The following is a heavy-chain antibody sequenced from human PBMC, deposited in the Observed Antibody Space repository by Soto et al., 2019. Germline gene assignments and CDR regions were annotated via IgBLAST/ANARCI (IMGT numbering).Heavy chain of an antibody. CDR2: IDIGNGNT. J-gene: IGHJ3*02. D-gene: IGHD3-9*01. Sequence: GASVKVSCKASGYRFTYYPIHWLRQAAGQGLEWMGWIDIGNGNTQYSQNFQDRVTIMADTSASTAYMELTSLRSEDTAVYYCARDEYYDMLTGYYTWAFDIWGQGTVVT. CDR3: ARDEYYDMLTGYYTWAFDI. CDR1: GYRFTYYP. V-gene: IGHV1-3*04.